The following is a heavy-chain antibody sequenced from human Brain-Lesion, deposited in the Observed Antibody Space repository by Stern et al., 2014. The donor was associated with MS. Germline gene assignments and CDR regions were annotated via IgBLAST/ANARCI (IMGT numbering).Heavy chain of an antibody. CDR1: GGSISSSTYY. V-gene: IGHV4-39*01. D-gene: IGHD1-26*01. Sequence: QVQLQESGPGLVKPSETLSLTCTVSGGSISSSTYYWAWIRPPPGKGLEWIGNIYYSGFTYYNPSLKSRVTLSVDMSKTQFSLKLSSVPAADTAIYYCARHDSVPRPSQLYSARDRGPGYFDYWGQGTLVTVSS. CDR3: ARHDSVPRPSQLYSARDRGPGYFDY. J-gene: IGHJ4*02. CDR2: IYYSGFT.